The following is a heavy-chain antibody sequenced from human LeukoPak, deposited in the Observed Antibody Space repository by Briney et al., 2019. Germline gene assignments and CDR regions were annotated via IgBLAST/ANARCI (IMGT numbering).Heavy chain of an antibody. CDR2: ISGSGGTK. J-gene: IGHJ3*02. Sequence: GGSLRLSCAASGFTFDSYAMTWVRQAPGTGLGWVSGISGSGGTKNYADSVKGRFTISRDNSKNTLDLQMDSLRVDDSAVYYCAKGVTYITAGRGGAFDIWGRGTVVTVSS. CDR1: GFTFDSYA. D-gene: IGHD1-20*01. CDR3: AKGVTYITAGRGGAFDI. V-gene: IGHV3-23*01.